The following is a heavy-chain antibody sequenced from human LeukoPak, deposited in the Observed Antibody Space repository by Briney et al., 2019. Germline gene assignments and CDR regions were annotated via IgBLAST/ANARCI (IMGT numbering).Heavy chain of an antibody. CDR2: ISGSGGST. CDR3: AKSYSSSRSPYYFDY. Sequence: GGSLRLSCAASGFTFSSYAMSWVRQAPGKGLEWVSAISGSGGSTYYADSVKGRFTISRDNPKNTLYLQMNSLRAEDTAVYYCAKSYSSSRSPYYFDYWGQGTLVTVSS. V-gene: IGHV3-23*01. J-gene: IGHJ4*02. D-gene: IGHD6-13*01. CDR1: GFTFSSYA.